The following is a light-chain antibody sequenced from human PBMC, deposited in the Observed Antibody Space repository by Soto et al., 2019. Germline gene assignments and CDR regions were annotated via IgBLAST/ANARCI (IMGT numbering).Light chain of an antibody. CDR2: GAS. J-gene: IGKJ2*01. CDR3: QQYDNWPYT. V-gene: IGKV3-15*01. Sequence: EIVMTQSPATLSVSPGERATLSCRASQSVSNTLAWYQQKPGQAPRLLMYGASIRATGIPARFSGGGSGTQFALTLSSLQSEDFAVYYCQQYDNWPYTFGQGTKLEIK. CDR1: QSVSNT.